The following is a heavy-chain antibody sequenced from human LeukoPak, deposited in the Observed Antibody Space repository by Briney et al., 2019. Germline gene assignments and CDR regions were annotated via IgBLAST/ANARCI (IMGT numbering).Heavy chain of an antibody. CDR3: ARESITMIVFDY. V-gene: IGHV4-61*02. J-gene: IGHJ4*02. CDR2: IYTSGST. D-gene: IGHD3-22*01. CDR1: GGSISSGSYY. Sequence: SETLSLTCTVSGGSISSGSYYWSWIRQPAGKGLEWIGRIYTSGSTNYNPSLKSRVTISVDTSKNQFSLKLSSVTAADTAVYYCARESITMIVFDYWGQGTLVTVSS.